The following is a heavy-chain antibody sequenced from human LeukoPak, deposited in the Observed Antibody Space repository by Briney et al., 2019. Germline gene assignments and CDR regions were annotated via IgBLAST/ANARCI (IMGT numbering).Heavy chain of an antibody. J-gene: IGHJ3*02. D-gene: IGHD4-17*01. CDR2: ISGSGGST. V-gene: IGHV3-23*01. CDR1: GFTFSSYA. CDR3: AKEKYGTDVGEDAFDI. Sequence: GGSLRLPCAASGFTFSSYAMSWVRQAPGKGLEWVSAISGSGGSTYYADSVKGRFTISRDNSKNTLYLQMNSLRAEDTAVYYCAKEKYGTDVGEDAFDIWGQGTMVTVSS.